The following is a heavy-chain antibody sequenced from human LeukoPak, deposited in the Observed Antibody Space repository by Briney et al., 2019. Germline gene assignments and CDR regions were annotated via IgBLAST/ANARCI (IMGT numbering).Heavy chain of an antibody. D-gene: IGHD3-16*01. CDR2: IYYSGYT. V-gene: IGHV4-59*01. Sequence: SETLSLTCTVSGGSISSYYWSWIRQPPGKGLEYIGYIYYSGYTNYNPSLKSRVTISVDTSKNQFSLKLSSVTAADTAVYYCARETSQKGAHYMDVWGKRTTVTISS. CDR1: GGSISSYY. CDR3: ARETSQKGAHYMDV. J-gene: IGHJ6*03.